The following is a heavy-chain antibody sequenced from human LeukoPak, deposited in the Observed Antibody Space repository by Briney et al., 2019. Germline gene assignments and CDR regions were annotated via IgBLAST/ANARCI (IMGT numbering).Heavy chain of an antibody. J-gene: IGHJ4*02. CDR1: GYTFTSYG. V-gene: IGHV1-18*01. D-gene: IGHD3-10*01. CDR3: ARVKYYYGSGRRNYFEY. CDR2: ISAYNGNT. Sequence: GASVKVSCKASGYTFTSYGISWVRQAPGQGLEWMGWISAYNGNTNYAQKLQGRVTMTTDTSTSTAYMELRSLRSDDTAVYYCARVKYYYGSGRRNYFEYWGQGTLVTVSS.